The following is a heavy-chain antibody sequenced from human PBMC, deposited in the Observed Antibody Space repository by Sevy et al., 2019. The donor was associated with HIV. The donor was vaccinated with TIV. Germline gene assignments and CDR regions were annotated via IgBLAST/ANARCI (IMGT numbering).Heavy chain of an antibody. D-gene: IGHD5-12*01. CDR1: GGFISSSNYY. CDR2: LYYSGST. J-gene: IGHJ4*02. V-gene: IGHV4-39*01. Sequence: SETLSLTCTVSGGFISSSNYYWGWIRQPPGKGLEWIGSLYYSGSTYYNPSLKSRVTISVDTSKNQFSLKLSSVTAADTAVYYCARLVNIVATMPDYWGQGALVTVSS. CDR3: ARLVNIVATMPDY.